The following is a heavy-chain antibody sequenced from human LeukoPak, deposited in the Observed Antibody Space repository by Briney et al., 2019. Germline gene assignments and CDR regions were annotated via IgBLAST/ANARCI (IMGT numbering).Heavy chain of an antibody. D-gene: IGHD3-10*01. CDR1: GFTFSSYG. CDR2: ISYDGSNK. CDR3: AKEILWFGELNEPHDAFDI. J-gene: IGHJ3*02. V-gene: IGHV3-30*18. Sequence: GGSLRLSCAASGFTFSSYGMHWVRQAPGKGLEWVAVISYDGSNKYYADSVKGRFTISRDNSKNTLYLQMNSLRAEDTAVYYCAKEILWFGELNEPHDAFDIWGQGTMVTVSS.